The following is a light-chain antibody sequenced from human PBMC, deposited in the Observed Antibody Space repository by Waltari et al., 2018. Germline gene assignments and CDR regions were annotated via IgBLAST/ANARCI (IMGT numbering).Light chain of an antibody. CDR2: FAS. V-gene: IGKV1-9*01. CDR3: QHLNGYPIT. Sequence: IQLTQSPSSLSASVGDRVTITCRASQGINNSLAWYQQKPGEAPKPLIYFASTLERGVPSRFSGIGSGTDFTLTISSLQPEDFATYYCQHLNGYPITFGGGTKVEIK. CDR1: QGINNS. J-gene: IGKJ4*01.